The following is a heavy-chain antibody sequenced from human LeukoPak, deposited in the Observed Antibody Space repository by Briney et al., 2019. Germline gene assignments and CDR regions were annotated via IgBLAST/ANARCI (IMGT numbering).Heavy chain of an antibody. CDR3: ARSYYGDYVVDY. V-gene: IGHV3-30-3*01. Sequence: GRSLRLSCAASGFTFSTYAMHWVRQAPGKGLEWVAVISYDGSNKYYADSVKGRFTISRDNTKGSLFLQLNSLRAEDTAVYYCARSYYGDYVVDYWGQGTLVTVSS. CDR2: ISYDGSNK. D-gene: IGHD4-17*01. CDR1: GFTFSTYA. J-gene: IGHJ4*02.